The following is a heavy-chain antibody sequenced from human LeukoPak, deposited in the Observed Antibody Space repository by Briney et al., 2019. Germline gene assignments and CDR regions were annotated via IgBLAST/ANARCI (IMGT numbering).Heavy chain of an antibody. CDR3: ARDDYDILTGRNYYFDY. D-gene: IGHD3-9*01. V-gene: IGHV3-7*05. J-gene: IGHJ4*02. CDR1: GFTFSSYW. Sequence: GGSLRLSCAASGFTFSSYWMSWVRQAPGKGLEWVANIKQDGSEKYYVDSVKGLFTISRDNAKNSLYLQMNSLRAEDTAVYYCARDDYDILTGRNYYFDYWGQGTLVTVSS. CDR2: IKQDGSEK.